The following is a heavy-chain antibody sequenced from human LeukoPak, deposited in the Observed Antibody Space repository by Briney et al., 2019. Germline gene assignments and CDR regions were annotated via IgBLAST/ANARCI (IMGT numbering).Heavy chain of an antibody. CDR3: AKDKSSSSGWYYFDY. V-gene: IGHV3-23*01. CDR1: EFTFSNHV. D-gene: IGHD6-19*01. CDR2: ISGSGRST. Sequence: GGSLRLSCAASEFTFSNHVMNWVRQAPGKGLEWFSGISGSGRSTYYADSVKGRFTISRDNSRNTLYLQMNSLRAEDTAVYYCAKDKSSSSGWYYFDYWGQGTLVTVSS. J-gene: IGHJ4*02.